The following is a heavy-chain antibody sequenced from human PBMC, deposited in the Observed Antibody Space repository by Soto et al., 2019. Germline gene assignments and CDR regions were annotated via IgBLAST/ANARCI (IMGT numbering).Heavy chain of an antibody. CDR3: GQVLVAATESTDSDS. Sequence: SETLSLTCTVSGGSVSSNDYYWGWIRQPPAKELEWIGNIGYNEVTSYNPSLKTRVTISRASSKNHFSLRFTSGAAADTALYLCGQVLVAATESTDSDSWAPGTLVTVSS. V-gene: IGHV4-39*02. J-gene: IGHJ4*02. CDR2: IGYNEVT. CDR1: GGSVSSNDYY. D-gene: IGHD2-15*01.